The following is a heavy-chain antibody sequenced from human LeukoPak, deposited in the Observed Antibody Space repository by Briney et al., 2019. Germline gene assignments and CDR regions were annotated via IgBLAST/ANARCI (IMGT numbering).Heavy chain of an antibody. Sequence: TGGSLRLSCTASGFSISGHWQTWVRQTPGKGLEWVAHINADGSEKSYVGSVKGRFTISKDSVENSVTLQMNSVRVEDTAVYYCGRGYYGLDVWGQGATVTVSS. CDR3: GRGYYGLDV. J-gene: IGHJ6*02. CDR2: INADGSEK. CDR1: GFSISGHW. V-gene: IGHV3-7*01.